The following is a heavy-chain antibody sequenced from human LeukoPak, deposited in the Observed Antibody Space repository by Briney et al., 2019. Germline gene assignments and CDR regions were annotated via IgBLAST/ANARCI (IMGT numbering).Heavy chain of an antibody. Sequence: GGSLRLSCAASGFSFSNYGIHWVRQAPGKGLEWVAVISYDGNNKYYADSVKGRFTISRDNSKNTLYLQMNSLRAEDTAVYYCAKDRGGAYYESSVDIWGQGTMVTVSS. V-gene: IGHV3-30*18. CDR3: AKDRGGAYYESSVDI. J-gene: IGHJ3*02. D-gene: IGHD3-22*01. CDR1: GFSFSNYG. CDR2: ISYDGNNK.